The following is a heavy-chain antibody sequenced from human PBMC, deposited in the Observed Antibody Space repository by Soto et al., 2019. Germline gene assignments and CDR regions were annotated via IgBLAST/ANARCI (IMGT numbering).Heavy chain of an antibody. Sequence: QVQLQQWGAGLLKPSETLSLTCAVYGGSFSGYYWSWIRQPPGKGLEWIGEINHSGSTNYNPSLKSRVTISVDTSKNQFSLKLSSVTAADTAVYYCARGKEYQLLWFPATPYYYGMDVWGPGTTVTVSS. J-gene: IGHJ6*02. CDR1: GGSFSGYY. CDR2: INHSGST. D-gene: IGHD2-2*01. V-gene: IGHV4-34*01. CDR3: ARGKEYQLLWFPATPYYYGMDV.